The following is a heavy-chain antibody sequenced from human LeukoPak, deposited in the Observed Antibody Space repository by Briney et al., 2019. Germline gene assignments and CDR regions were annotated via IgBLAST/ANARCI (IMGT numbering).Heavy chain of an antibody. CDR2: IYKSENT. CDR1: GASISSFF. CDR3: VIGEGWQPDY. Sequence: SETLSLTCAVSGASISSFFCIWVRQPPGKGLEWIGYIYKSENTNYNPSLKSRVTISGDTSKNEFSLKLTSVTAADTAEYYCVIGEGWQPDYWGQGTLVTVSS. J-gene: IGHJ4*01. D-gene: IGHD5-24*01. V-gene: IGHV4-59*01.